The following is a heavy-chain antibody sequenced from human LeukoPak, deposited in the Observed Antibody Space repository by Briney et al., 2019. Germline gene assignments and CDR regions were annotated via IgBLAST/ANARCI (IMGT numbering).Heavy chain of an antibody. Sequence: GASVKVSCKASGGTFSSYAISWVRQAPGQGLEWMGGIIPIFGTANYAQKFQGRVTITAVESTSTAYMELRSLRSEDTAVYYCARGREGYYYGSGRGVYMDVWGKGTTVTISS. CDR3: ARGREGYYYGSGRGVYMDV. CDR1: GGTFSSYA. CDR2: IIPIFGTA. D-gene: IGHD3-10*01. J-gene: IGHJ6*03. V-gene: IGHV1-69*13.